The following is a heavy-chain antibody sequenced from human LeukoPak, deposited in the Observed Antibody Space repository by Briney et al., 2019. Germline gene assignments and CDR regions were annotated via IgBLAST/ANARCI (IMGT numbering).Heavy chain of an antibody. CDR1: GGSFSGYY. CDR3: ARVRYYGGTVDY. V-gene: IGHV4-34*01. D-gene: IGHD3-3*01. Sequence: SETLSLTCAVYGGSFSGYYWSWIRQPPGKGLEWIGEINHSGGTNYNPSLKSRVTISVDTSKNQFSLKLSSVTAADTAVYYCARVRYYGGTVDYWGQGTLVTVSS. J-gene: IGHJ4*02. CDR2: INHSGGT.